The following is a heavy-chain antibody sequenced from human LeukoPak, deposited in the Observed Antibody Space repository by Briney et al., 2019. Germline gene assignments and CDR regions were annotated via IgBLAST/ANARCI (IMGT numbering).Heavy chain of an antibody. Sequence: GGSLRLSCAPSGFTFSRHGMHWVRQAPGKGLEWVAIISNDGSRKYYAHSVEGRFTISRDNSKNTLYLQMDGLRAEDTAVYYCARDRAWNYFDYWGQGTLVTVSS. CDR1: GFTFSRHG. CDR3: ARDRAWNYFDY. CDR2: ISNDGSRK. J-gene: IGHJ4*02. D-gene: IGHD3-3*01. V-gene: IGHV3-30*03.